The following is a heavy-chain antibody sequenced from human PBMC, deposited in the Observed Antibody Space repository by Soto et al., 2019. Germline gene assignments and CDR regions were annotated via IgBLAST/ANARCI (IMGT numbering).Heavy chain of an antibody. J-gene: IGHJ5*02. D-gene: IGHD1-1*01. CDR1: GYTFTDFY. V-gene: IGHV1-2*02. CDR2: INPKTGDT. CDR3: ATGTNGTTGWYHP. Sequence: QEQLVQSGTEVKKPGASVTVSCKSSGYTFTDFYLHWLRQAPGQGLEWVGWINPKTGDTKSSQKFQGRVTMSRDTSVSTAYIALTSLTSDDTAMYYCATGTNGTTGWYHPWGQGTRVTVSS.